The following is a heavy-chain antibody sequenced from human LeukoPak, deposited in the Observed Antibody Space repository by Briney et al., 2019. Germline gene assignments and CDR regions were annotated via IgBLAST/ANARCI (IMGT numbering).Heavy chain of an antibody. CDR2: VYYSGET. CDR3: ARGLTGDYGALWDY. D-gene: IGHD4-17*01. Sequence: SETLSLTCTVSGGSIDSDSYYWGWIRQPPGKRLEWIGNVYYSGETYYNPSLKHRVTISVDTSKNQFSLKLSSVTAADTAVYYCARGLTGDYGALWDYWGQGTLVTVSS. V-gene: IGHV4-39*07. J-gene: IGHJ4*02. CDR1: GGSIDSDSYY.